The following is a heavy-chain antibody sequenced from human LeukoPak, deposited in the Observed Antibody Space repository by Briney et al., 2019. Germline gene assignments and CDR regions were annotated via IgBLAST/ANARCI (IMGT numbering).Heavy chain of an antibody. CDR2: IGGDGDNT. J-gene: IGHJ4*02. CDR1: GFTFSNYA. V-gene: IGHV3-23*01. CDR3: AKWKYSNSGIDDY. Sequence: PGGSLRLSCAASGFTFSNYALSWIRQAPGKGLEWVSAIGGDGDNTYYADSVKGRFTISRDNSKNMLYLQMNSLRAEDTAVYYCAKWKYSNSGIDDYWGQGTLVTVSS. D-gene: IGHD6-6*01.